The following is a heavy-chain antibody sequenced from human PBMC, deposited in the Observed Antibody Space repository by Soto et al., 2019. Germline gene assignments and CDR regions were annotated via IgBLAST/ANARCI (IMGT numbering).Heavy chain of an antibody. D-gene: IGHD3-22*01. Sequence: KLGGSLRLSCAASGFTFSSYSMNWVRQAPGKGLEWVSSISSSSSYIYYADSVKGRFTISRDNAKNSLYLQMNSLRAEDTAVYYCARDGPGVVVPTIYYFDYWGQGTLVTVSS. CDR3: ARDGPGVVVPTIYYFDY. CDR2: ISSSSSYI. J-gene: IGHJ4*02. V-gene: IGHV3-21*01. CDR1: GFTFSSYS.